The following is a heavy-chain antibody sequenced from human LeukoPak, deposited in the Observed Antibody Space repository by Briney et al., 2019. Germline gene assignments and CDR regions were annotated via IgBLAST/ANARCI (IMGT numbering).Heavy chain of an antibody. D-gene: IGHD3-22*01. CDR2: LYIDGST. Sequence: GGSLRLSCAASEFTVSDNYMSWVRQAPGKGLEWVSTLYIDGSTYYADAVKGRFTTSRDNFKNTLYLQMNRLRDEDTAVYYCASLNYDSTGYHGPVDYWGQGTLVTVSS. V-gene: IGHV3-66*01. J-gene: IGHJ4*02. CDR1: EFTVSDNY. CDR3: ASLNYDSTGYHGPVDY.